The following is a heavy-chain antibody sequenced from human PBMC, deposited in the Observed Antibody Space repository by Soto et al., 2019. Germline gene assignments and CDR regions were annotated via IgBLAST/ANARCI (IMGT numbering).Heavy chain of an antibody. D-gene: IGHD3-3*01. CDR2: IIPIFGTA. CDR1: GGTFSSYA. Sequence: QVQLVQSGAEVKKPGSSVKVSCKASGGTFSSYAISWVRQAPGQGLEWVGGIIPIFGTANYAQKFQGRVTITADESTSTAYMELSSLRSEDTAVYYCARGNYDFWSATQNDAFDIWGQGTMVTVSS. V-gene: IGHV1-69*01. J-gene: IGHJ3*02. CDR3: ARGNYDFWSATQNDAFDI.